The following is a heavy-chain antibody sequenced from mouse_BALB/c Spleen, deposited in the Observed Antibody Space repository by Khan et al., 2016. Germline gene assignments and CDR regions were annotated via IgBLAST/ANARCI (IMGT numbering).Heavy chain of an antibody. Sequence: EVQLQESGPGLVKPSQSLSLTCTVTGYSITSDYAWNWIRQFPGNKLEWMGYISYSGSTSYNPSLKSRISITQDTSKKQFFLQLNSVTTDDTATYYCARGMITTFDYWGQGTTLTVSS. CDR1: GYSITSDYA. CDR3: ARGMITTFDY. CDR2: ISYSGST. J-gene: IGHJ2*01. D-gene: IGHD2-4*01. V-gene: IGHV3-2*02.